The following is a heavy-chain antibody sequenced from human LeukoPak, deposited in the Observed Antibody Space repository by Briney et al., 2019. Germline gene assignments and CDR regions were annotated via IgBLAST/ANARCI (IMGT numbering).Heavy chain of an antibody. V-gene: IGHV3-74*01. CDR3: ARGGESYQNSFDY. J-gene: IGHJ4*02. D-gene: IGHD2-2*01. CDR1: GFSFSSYW. CDR2: VSGDGRSI. Sequence: GGSLRLSCAASGFSFSSYWMHWVRQAPGKGLAWVSRVSGDGRSIDYADSVKGRFTISRDNAKNTLWLQTNSLRAEDTAVYYSARGGESYQNSFDYWGQGTLVTVSS.